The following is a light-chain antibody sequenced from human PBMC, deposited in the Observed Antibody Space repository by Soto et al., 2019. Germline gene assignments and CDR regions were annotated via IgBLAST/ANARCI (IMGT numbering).Light chain of an antibody. V-gene: IGKV3-20*01. Sequence: EIVLTQSPGTVSLSPGETASLSCRASQTVSGSYLAWYQQKPGQAPRRLIYGTTSRATGVPDRFSGGGSGTAFTLTIGGLEPEDFALYNCQQYGSLPPTFGGGTKVEIK. CDR1: QTVSGSY. J-gene: IGKJ4*01. CDR2: GTT. CDR3: QQYGSLPPT.